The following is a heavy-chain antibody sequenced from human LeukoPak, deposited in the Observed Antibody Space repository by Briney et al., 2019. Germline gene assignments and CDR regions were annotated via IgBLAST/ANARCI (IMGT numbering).Heavy chain of an antibody. CDR1: GGSISSGGYS. D-gene: IGHD3-22*01. Sequence: PSQTLSLTCAVSGGSISSGGYSWSWIRQPPGKGLEWIGYIYHSGSTYYNPSLKSRVTISVDRSKNQFSLKLSSVTAADTAVYYCARYPGSWDSSGNWVFDYWGQGTLVTVSS. CDR3: ARYPGSWDSSGNWVFDY. J-gene: IGHJ4*02. CDR2: IYHSGST. V-gene: IGHV4-30-2*01.